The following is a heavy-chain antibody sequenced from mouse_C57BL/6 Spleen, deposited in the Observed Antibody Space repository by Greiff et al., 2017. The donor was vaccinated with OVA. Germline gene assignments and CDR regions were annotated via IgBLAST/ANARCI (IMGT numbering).Heavy chain of an antibody. D-gene: IGHD1-1*01. Sequence: VQLQQSGPELVQPGASVKISCKASGYAFSSSWLNWVKQRPGKGLEWIGWIYPGDGDTNYNGKFKGKATLTADKSYRTAYMQLSSLTSEDSAVYFCAWDYGSSYDWYFDVWGTGTTVTVSS. CDR3: AWDYGSSYDWYFDV. CDR1: GYAFSSSW. J-gene: IGHJ1*03. CDR2: IYPGDGDT. V-gene: IGHV1-82*01.